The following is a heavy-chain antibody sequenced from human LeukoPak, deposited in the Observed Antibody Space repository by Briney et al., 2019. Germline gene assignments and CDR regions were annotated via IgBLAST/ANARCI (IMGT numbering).Heavy chain of an antibody. J-gene: IGHJ4*02. CDR3: ARDGYCSGGSCCFLAPLDY. V-gene: IGHV1-18*01. CDR1: GYTFTSYG. D-gene: IGHD2-15*01. Sequence: GASVKVSCKASGYTFTSYGISWVRQAPGQGLEWMGWISAYNGNTNYAQKLQGRVTMTTDTSTSTAYMELRSLRSDDTAVYYCARDGYCSGGSCCFLAPLDYWGQGTLVTVSS. CDR2: ISAYNGNT.